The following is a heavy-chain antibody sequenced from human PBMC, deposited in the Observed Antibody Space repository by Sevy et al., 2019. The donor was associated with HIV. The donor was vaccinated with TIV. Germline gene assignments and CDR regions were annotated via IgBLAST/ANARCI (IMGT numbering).Heavy chain of an antibody. D-gene: IGHD1-1*01. Sequence: GGSLRLSCAASGFTFSSYSMNWVRQAPGKGLEWVSSISSSSSDIYYADSLKGRFTISRDNAKNSLYLQMNSLRAEDTAVYYCAGGTTGTTRNLNFDYWGQGTLVTVSS. CDR3: AGGTTGTTRNLNFDY. J-gene: IGHJ4*02. V-gene: IGHV3-21*01. CDR1: GFTFSSYS. CDR2: ISSSSSDI.